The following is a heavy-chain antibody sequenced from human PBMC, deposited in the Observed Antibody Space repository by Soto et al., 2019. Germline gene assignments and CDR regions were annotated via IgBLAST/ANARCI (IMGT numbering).Heavy chain of an antibody. CDR3: AGVSDMLYSSEYYFDY. J-gene: IGHJ4*02. CDR2: IYYRGGT. D-gene: IGHD2-8*01. V-gene: IGHV4-31*02. CDR1: GCSISSAGYY. Sequence: SETLSHTCTFSGCSISSAGYYWSWIRQHPGKGLEWIGYIYYRGGTYYIPSLKSRVTITVDTSENQFSLKLISVTAADAAVYYFAGVSDMLYSSEYYFDYWGQGTLVTVSS.